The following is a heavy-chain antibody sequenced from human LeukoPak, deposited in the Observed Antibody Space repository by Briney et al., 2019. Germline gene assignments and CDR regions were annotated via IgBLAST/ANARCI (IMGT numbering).Heavy chain of an antibody. CDR1: GGTFSSYA. D-gene: IGHD3-10*01. CDR3: AGGNYGSGSYYNYYYYGMDV. CDR2: IIPIFGTA. Sequence: SVKVFCKASGGTFSSYAISWVRQAPGQGLEWMGGIIPIFGTANYAQKFQGRVTITADESTSTAYMELSSLRSEDTAVYYCAGGNYGSGSYYNYYYYGMDVWGKGTTVTVSS. J-gene: IGHJ6*04. V-gene: IGHV1-69*13.